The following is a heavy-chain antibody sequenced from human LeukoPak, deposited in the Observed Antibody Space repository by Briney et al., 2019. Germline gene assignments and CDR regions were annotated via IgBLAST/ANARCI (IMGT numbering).Heavy chain of an antibody. CDR3: GRTREGGYTYNYLYSYFMDV. D-gene: IGHD5-18*01. Sequence: TSETLSLTCTVSGGSISSYYWSWIRQPPGKGLEWIGYIYYSGSTNYNPSLKSRLSISVDTSKNQFSLKLSSVTAADTPAYYCGRTREGGYTYNYLYSYFMDVWGKGTSVT. V-gene: IGHV4-59*01. CDR2: IYYSGST. J-gene: IGHJ6*03. CDR1: GGSISSYY.